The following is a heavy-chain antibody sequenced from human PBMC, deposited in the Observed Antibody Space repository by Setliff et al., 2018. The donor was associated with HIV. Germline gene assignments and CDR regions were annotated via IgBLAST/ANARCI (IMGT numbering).Heavy chain of an antibody. CDR3: ARGGYSYGFGRHRAYFQY. D-gene: IGHD5-18*01. J-gene: IGHJ1*01. CDR2: INHSGGT. Sequence: SETLSLTCAVSGGTFSLHYYTWIRQSPLRGLEWIGEINHSGGTRYNPSLESRVTMSLDSSKNQFSLKLSSVTAADTAVFYCARGGYSYGFGRHRAYFQYWGQGTQVTVSS. V-gene: IGHV4-34*01. CDR1: GGTFSLHY.